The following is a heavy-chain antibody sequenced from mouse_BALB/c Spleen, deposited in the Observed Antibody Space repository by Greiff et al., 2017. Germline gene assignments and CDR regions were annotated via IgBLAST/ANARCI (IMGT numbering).Heavy chain of an antibody. CDR3: ARIDGYDGYFDV. CDR2: INPYNDGT. Sequence: VQLKESGPELVKPGASVKMSCKASGYTFTSYVMHWVKQKPGQGLEWIGYINPYNDGTKYNEKFKGKATLTSDKSSSTAYMELSSLTSEDSAVYYCARIDGYDGYFDVWGAGTTVTVSS. V-gene: IGHV1-14*01. D-gene: IGHD2-2*01. J-gene: IGHJ1*01. CDR1: GYTFTSYV.